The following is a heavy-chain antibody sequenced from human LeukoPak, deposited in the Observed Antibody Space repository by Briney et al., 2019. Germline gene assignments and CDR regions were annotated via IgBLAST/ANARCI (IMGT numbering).Heavy chain of an antibody. J-gene: IGHJ4*02. Sequence: GGSLRLSCAASGLTFSSYGMHWVRQAPGKGLEWVAVISYDGSNKYYADSVKGRFTISRDNAKNSLYLQMNSLRAEDTAVYYCAGMTTVTTIDYWGQGTLVTVSS. D-gene: IGHD4-17*01. CDR1: GLTFSSYG. CDR3: AGMTTVTTIDY. V-gene: IGHV3-30*03. CDR2: ISYDGSNK.